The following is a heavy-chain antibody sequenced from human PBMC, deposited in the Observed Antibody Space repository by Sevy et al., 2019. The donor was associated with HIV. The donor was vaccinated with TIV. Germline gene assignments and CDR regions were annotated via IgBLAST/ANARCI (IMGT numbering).Heavy chain of an antibody. CDR3: ARGDSSGWYFY. V-gene: IGHV4-38-2*01. J-gene: IGHJ4*02. D-gene: IGHD6-19*01. Sequence: SETLSLPCAVSGYSISSGYYWGWIRQPPGKGLEWIGSIYHSGSTYYNPSLKSRVTISVDTSKNQFSLKLSSVTAADTAVYYCARGDSSGWYFYWGQGTLVTVSS. CDR2: IYHSGST. CDR1: GYSISSGYY.